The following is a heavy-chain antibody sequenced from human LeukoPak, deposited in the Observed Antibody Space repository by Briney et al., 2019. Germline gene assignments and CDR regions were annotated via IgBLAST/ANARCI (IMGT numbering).Heavy chain of an antibody. CDR1: GFTFSSYA. J-gene: IGHJ4*02. CDR3: AKVGLLGVVPAAMLIDY. V-gene: IGHV3-23*01. CDR2: ISGSGGST. Sequence: GGSLRLSCAASGFTFSSYAMSWVRQAPGKGLEWVSAISGSGGSTYYADSVKGRFTISRDNSKNTLYLQMNSLGAEDTAVYYCAKVGLLGVVPAAMLIDYWGQGTLVTVSS. D-gene: IGHD2-2*01.